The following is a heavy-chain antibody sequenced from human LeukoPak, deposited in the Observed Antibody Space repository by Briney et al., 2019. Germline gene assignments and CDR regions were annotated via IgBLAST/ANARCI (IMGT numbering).Heavy chain of an antibody. Sequence: SETLSLTCTVSGESISSSNYCWAWIRQPPGKGLEWIGSIFCHGSTNYNPSLKSRVTISVDTSKNQFSLKLSSVTAADTAVYYCAELRGINYYYYGMDVWGQGTTVTVSS. V-gene: IGHV4-39*07. CDR3: AELRGINYYYYGMDV. CDR1: GESISSSNYC. J-gene: IGHJ6*02. D-gene: IGHD4-23*01. CDR2: IFCHGST.